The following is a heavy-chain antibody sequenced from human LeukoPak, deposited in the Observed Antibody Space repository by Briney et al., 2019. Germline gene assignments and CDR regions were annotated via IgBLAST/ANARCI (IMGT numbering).Heavy chain of an antibody. Sequence: PGGSLRLSCAASGFTFSSYAMHWVRQAPGKGREWVSSISSSSSTIYYADSVKGRFTISRDNAKNSLYLQMNSLRAEDTAVYYCARRCDWLLNGCDPDDAFDIWGQGTMVTVSS. D-gene: IGHD3-9*01. CDR1: GFTFSSYA. J-gene: IGHJ3*02. CDR3: ARRCDWLLNGCDPDDAFDI. V-gene: IGHV3-48*01. CDR2: ISSSSSTI.